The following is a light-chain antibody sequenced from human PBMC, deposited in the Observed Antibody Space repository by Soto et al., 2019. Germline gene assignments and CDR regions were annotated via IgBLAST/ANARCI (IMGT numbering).Light chain of an antibody. CDR1: QSVSSY. Sequence: EIVLTQSPATLSLSPGERATLSCRASQSVSSYLVWYQQKPGQVPRLLIYDASNRATGIPARFGGSGSGTDFTLTISSLEPEDSAVYYCQQRSDWPSTFGGGTKVAIK. CDR3: QQRSDWPST. J-gene: IGKJ4*01. CDR2: DAS. V-gene: IGKV3-11*01.